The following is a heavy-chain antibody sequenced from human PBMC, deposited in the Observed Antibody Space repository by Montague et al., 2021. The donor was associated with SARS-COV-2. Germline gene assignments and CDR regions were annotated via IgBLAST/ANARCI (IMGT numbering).Heavy chain of an antibody. V-gene: IGHV4-4*07. J-gene: IGHJ6*02. CDR1: GGSISSYY. CDR2: IYSSGST. Sequence: SETLSLTCTVSGGSISSYYWSWIRQPAGKGLEWVGRIYSSGSTNFNPSLKSRVTMSVDPSKSQFSLKLTSGTAADTAVYYCARGRNPSRAYAYGSLRLVYFALDVWGQGTTVTVSS. CDR3: ARGRNPSRAYAYGSLRLVYFALDV. D-gene: IGHD5-18*01.